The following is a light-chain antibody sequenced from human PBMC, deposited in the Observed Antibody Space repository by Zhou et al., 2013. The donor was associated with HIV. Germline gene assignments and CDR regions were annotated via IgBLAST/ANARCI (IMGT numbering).Light chain of an antibody. CDR2: GAS. J-gene: IGKJ4*01. Sequence: EIVMTQSPATLSVSPGERATLSCRASQSVSSNLAWYQQKPGQAPRLLIYGASTRATGIPARFSGSGSGTEVSLTISSMQSEDFAVYYCQQYKNWPPTFGGGTKVE. CDR1: QSVSSN. CDR3: QQYKNWPPT. V-gene: IGKV3-15*01.